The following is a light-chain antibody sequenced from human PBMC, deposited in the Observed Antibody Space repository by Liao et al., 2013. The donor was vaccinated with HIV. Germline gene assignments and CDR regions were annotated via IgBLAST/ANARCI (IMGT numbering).Light chain of an antibody. Sequence: SYELTQPPSMSVAPGETASITCGGNNIGRYAVQWYQQRPGQAPVLAIYYDGVRPSGIPERFSGSNSGNTATLTISRVEAGDEADYYCQVWDSSSDHPKVFGGGTKLTVL. V-gene: IGLV3-21*04. CDR3: QVWDSSSDHPKV. J-gene: IGLJ3*02. CDR1: NIGRYA. CDR2: YDG.